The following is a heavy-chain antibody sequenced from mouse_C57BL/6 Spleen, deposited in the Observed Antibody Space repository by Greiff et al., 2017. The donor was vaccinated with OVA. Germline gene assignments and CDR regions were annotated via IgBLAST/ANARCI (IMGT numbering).Heavy chain of an antibody. V-gene: IGHV1-69*01. CDR3: ARGDYYGSSYWFAY. CDR2: IDPSDSYT. CDR1: GYTFTSYW. Sequence: QVQLQQPGAELVMPGASVKLSCKASGYTFTSYWMHWVQQRPGKGLEWIGEIDPSDSYTNYNQKFKGKSTLTVDKSSSTAYMQLSSLPSEDSAVYYCARGDYYGSSYWFAYWGQGTLVTVSA. D-gene: IGHD1-1*01. J-gene: IGHJ3*01.